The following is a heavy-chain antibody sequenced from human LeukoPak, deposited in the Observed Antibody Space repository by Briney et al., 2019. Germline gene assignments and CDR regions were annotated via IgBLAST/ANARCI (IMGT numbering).Heavy chain of an antibody. V-gene: IGHV4-39*01. D-gene: IGHD3-22*01. CDR3: ASRGITMIVEDI. Sequence: SETLSLTCTVSGGSISSGGYYWGWIRQPPGKGLEWIGSIYYSGSTYYNPSLKSRVTISVDTSKNQFSLKLSSVTAADTAVYYCASRGITMIVEDIWGQGTMVTVSS. CDR2: IYYSGST. J-gene: IGHJ3*02. CDR1: GGSISSGGYY.